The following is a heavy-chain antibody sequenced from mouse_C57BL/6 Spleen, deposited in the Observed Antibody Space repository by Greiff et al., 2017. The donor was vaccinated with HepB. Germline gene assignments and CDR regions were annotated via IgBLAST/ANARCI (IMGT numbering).Heavy chain of an antibody. V-gene: IGHV1-81*01. J-gene: IGHJ3*01. CDR2: IYPRSGNT. Sequence: VQLQQSGAELARPGASVKLSCKASGYTFTSYGISWVKQRTGQGLEWIGEIYPRSGNTYYNEKFKGKATLTADKSSSTAYMGLRSLTSEDSAVYFCARVKYDYDEGVAYWGQGTLVTVSA. CDR3: ARVKYDYDEGVAY. CDR1: GYTFTSYG. D-gene: IGHD2-4*01.